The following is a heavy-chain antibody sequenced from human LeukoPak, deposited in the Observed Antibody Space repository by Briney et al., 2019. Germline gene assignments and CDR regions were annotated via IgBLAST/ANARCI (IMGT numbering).Heavy chain of an antibody. CDR1: GGSISSFY. CDR3: TRVKGYYDSSGYYKAHAFDI. D-gene: IGHD3-22*01. V-gene: IGHV4-59*01. CDR2: IYYSGST. J-gene: IGHJ3*02. Sequence: SETLSLTCTVSGGSISSFYWSRIRQPPGKGLECIGYIYYSGSTNYNPSLKSRVTISIDTSKNQFSLKLSSVTTADTAVYYCTRVKGYYDSSGYYKAHAFDIWGQGTMVTVSS.